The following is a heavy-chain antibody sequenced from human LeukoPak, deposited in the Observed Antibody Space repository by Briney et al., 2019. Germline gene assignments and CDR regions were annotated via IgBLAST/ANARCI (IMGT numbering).Heavy chain of an antibody. V-gene: IGHV5-10-1*01. D-gene: IGHD6-19*01. Sequence: GGSLKISCKGSGYSFTSYWISWVRQMPGKGLEWMGRIDPSDSYTNYSPSFQGHVTISADKSISTAYLQWSSLKASDTAMYYCARHRGSGWLIDYWGQGTLVTVSS. J-gene: IGHJ4*02. CDR3: ARHRGSGWLIDY. CDR1: GYSFTSYW. CDR2: IDPSDSYT.